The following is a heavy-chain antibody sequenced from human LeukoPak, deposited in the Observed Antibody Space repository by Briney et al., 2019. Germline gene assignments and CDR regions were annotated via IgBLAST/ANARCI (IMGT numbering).Heavy chain of an antibody. CDR3: ARGGAYYYGSGSYRAFYSFDY. CDR2: INHSGSI. V-gene: IGHV4-34*01. Sequence: SETLSLTSAVYGGSFSGYYWSWIRQPPGKGLEWIGEINHSGSINYNPYLKIRVTISVDTSKNHFSLKLSSVTAADTAVYHCARGGAYYYGSGSYRAFYSFDYWGQGTLVTVSS. J-gene: IGHJ4*02. CDR1: GGSFSGYY. D-gene: IGHD3-10*01.